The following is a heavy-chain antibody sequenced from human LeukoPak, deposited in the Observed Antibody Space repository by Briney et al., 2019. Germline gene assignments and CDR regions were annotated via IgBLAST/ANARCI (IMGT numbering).Heavy chain of an antibody. CDR2: ISSSGSTI. CDR3: ARVPTRFLEWFSDYYYMDV. D-gene: IGHD3-3*01. Sequence: PGGSRRLSCAASGFTFSDYYMSWIRQAPGKGLEWVSYISSSGSTIYYADSVKGRFTISRDNAKNSLYLQINSLRAEDTAVYYCARVPTRFLEWFSDYYYMDVWGKGTTVTVSS. V-gene: IGHV3-11*04. J-gene: IGHJ6*03. CDR1: GFTFSDYY.